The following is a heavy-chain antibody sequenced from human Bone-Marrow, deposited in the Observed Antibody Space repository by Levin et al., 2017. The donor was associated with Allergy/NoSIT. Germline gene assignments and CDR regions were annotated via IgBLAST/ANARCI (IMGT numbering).Heavy chain of an antibody. V-gene: IGHV3-30*18. CDR2: ITSDGSHK. CDR1: GFTFSTYG. D-gene: IGHD3-16*01. CDR3: AKGGDMDV. J-gene: IGHJ6*02. Sequence: GSLRLSCGASGFTFSTYGMHWVRQAPGKGLEWVAIITSDGSHKYYEDSVKGRFTISRDNSKNTVYLHMDSLRLEDTALYYCAKGGDMDVWCQGTTVTVSS.